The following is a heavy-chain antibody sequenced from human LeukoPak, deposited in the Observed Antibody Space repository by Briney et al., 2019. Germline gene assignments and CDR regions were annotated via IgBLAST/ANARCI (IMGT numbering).Heavy chain of an antibody. Sequence: SETLSLTCTVSGYSISSGYYWGWIRQPPGKGLEWIGSIYYSGSTYYNPSLKSRVTISVDTSKNQFSLKLSSVTAADTAVYYCARLGKSYYDSSGYGAWGQGTLVTVSS. CDR3: ARLGKSYYDSSGYGA. V-gene: IGHV4-38-2*02. CDR2: IYYSGST. D-gene: IGHD3-22*01. J-gene: IGHJ5*02. CDR1: GYSISSGYY.